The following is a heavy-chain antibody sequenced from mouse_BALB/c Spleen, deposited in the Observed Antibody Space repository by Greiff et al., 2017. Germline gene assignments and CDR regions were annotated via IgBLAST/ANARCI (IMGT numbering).Heavy chain of an antibody. V-gene: IGHV5-6-4*01. J-gene: IGHJ2*01. Sequence: EVMLVESGGGLVKPGGSLKLSCAASGFTFSSYTMSWVRQTPEKRLEWVATISSGGSYTYYPDSVKGRFTISRDNAKNTLYLQMSSLKSEDTAMYYCTRDEQGSYRYHYFDYWGQGTTLTVSS. CDR2: ISSGGSYT. CDR1: GFTFSSYT. CDR3: TRDEQGSYRYHYFDY. D-gene: IGHD2-14*01.